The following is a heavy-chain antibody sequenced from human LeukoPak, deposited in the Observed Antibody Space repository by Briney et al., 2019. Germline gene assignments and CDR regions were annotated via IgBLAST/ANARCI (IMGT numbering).Heavy chain of an antibody. CDR3: AKDGGIAVATTTYFDY. Sequence: GGSLRLSCAASGFTFSSYAMSWVRQAPGKGLEWVSAISGSGGSTDYADSVKGRFTISRDNSKNTLYLQMNNLRAEDTAVYYCAKDGGIAVATTTYFDYWGQGTLVTVSS. D-gene: IGHD6-19*01. CDR1: GFTFSSYA. CDR2: ISGSGGST. V-gene: IGHV3-23*01. J-gene: IGHJ4*02.